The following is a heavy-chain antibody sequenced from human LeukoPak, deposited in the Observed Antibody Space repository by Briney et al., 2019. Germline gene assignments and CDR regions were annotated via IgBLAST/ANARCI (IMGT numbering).Heavy chain of an antibody. CDR3: GVVTLPSFDY. V-gene: IGHV3-30*02. Sequence: PGGSLRLSCAASGFTFSSYDMHWVRQAPGKGLEWVAFIRYDGSNKYYADSVKGRFTISRDNAKNSLYLQMNSLRAEDTAVYYCGVVTLPSFDYWGQGTLVTVSS. D-gene: IGHD3-3*01. CDR2: IRYDGSNK. CDR1: GFTFSSYD. J-gene: IGHJ4*02.